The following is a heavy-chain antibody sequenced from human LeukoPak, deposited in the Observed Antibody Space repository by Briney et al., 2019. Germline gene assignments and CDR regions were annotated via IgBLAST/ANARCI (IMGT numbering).Heavy chain of an antibody. V-gene: IGHV6-1*01. CDR3: VRGSSGTVVRGVSWAWFDP. Sequence: SQTLSLTCAISGDSASSTSAAWNWIRQSPSRGLEWLGRTYFRSRWYNDYAVSVKSRITINPDTSKNQFSLQLNSVTPEDTAVYYCVRGSSGTVVRGVSWAWFDPWGQGTLVSVSS. J-gene: IGHJ5*02. CDR2: TYFRSRWYN. D-gene: IGHD3-10*01. CDR1: GDSASSTSAA.